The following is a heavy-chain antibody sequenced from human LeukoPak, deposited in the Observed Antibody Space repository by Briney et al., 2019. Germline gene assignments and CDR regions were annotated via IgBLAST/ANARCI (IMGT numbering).Heavy chain of an antibody. CDR2: IYYSGST. J-gene: IGHJ1*01. V-gene: IGHV4-59*01. Sequence: SETLSLTCTVSGGSISSYYWSWNRQPPGKGLEWIGYIYYSGSTNYNPSLKGRVTISVDTSKNQFSLKLSSVTAADTAVYYCARSNAFSRSFQHWGQGTLVTVSS. D-gene: IGHD3-3*02. CDR1: GGSISSYY. CDR3: ARSNAFSRSFQH.